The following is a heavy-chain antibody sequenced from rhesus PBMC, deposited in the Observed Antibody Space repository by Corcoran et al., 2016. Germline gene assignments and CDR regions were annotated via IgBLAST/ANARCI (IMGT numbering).Heavy chain of an antibody. CDR3: AQAPVPARGFGVLTAPPGY. CDR2: ISGSGGST. J-gene: IGHJ4*01. V-gene: IGHV4-173*01. CDR1: GGSIRSNW. Sequence: QLQLQESGPGLVKPSETLSLTCAVSGGSIRSNWWSWIRQPPGKGLEWIGRISGSGGSTSYNPSLKSRVTISTDTSKNQLSLKLISVTAADTAVYYCAQAPVPARGFGVLTAPPGYWGQGVLVTVSS. D-gene: IGHD2-15*01.